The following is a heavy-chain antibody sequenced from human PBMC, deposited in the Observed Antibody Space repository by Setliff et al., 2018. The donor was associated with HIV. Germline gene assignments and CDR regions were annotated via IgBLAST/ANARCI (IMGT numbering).Heavy chain of an antibody. Sequence: PSETLSLTCAVYGVSFSGYYWSWIRQPPGKGPEWIGEINHSGGTNYNPSLKSRVNISVDTSKKQFSLNLSSVTAADTAVYYCARGRSEEYYDFWSDYYNAFDIWGQGTMVTVSS. D-gene: IGHD3-3*01. CDR1: GVSFSGYY. J-gene: IGHJ3*02. CDR3: ARGRSEEYYDFWSDYYNAFDI. CDR2: INHSGGT. V-gene: IGHV4-34*01.